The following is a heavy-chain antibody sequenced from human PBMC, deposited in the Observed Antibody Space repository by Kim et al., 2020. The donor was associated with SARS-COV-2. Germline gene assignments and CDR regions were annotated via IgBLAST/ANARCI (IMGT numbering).Heavy chain of an antibody. CDR2: ISYDGSNK. J-gene: IGHJ6*02. Sequence: GGSLRLSCAASGFTFSSYGMHWVRQAPGKGLEWVAVISYDGSNKYYADSVKGRFTISRDNSKNTLYLQMNSLRAEDTAVYYCAKANRGNYYYGLDVWGQGATLTVSS. CDR1: GFTFSSYG. CDR3: AKANRGNYYYGLDV. V-gene: IGHV3-30*18. D-gene: IGHD3-10*01.